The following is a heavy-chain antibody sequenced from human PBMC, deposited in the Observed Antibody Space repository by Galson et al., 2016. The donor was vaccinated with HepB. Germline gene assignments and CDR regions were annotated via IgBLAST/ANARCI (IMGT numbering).Heavy chain of an antibody. V-gene: IGHV3-30*18. J-gene: IGHJ4*02. Sequence: SLRLSCAASGFTFSNYAMHWVRQGPGKGPEWVAVISYDGSDKYYADSVKGRVTISRDNSKNTLYVQMNSLRAEDTAVYYCAKDLGITGANRQIDYWGQGTLVIVSS. CDR3: AKDLGITGANRQIDY. D-gene: IGHD1-7*01. CDR2: ISYDGSDK. CDR1: GFTFSNYA.